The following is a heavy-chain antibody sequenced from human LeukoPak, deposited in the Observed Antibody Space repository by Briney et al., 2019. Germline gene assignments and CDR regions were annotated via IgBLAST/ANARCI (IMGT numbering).Heavy chain of an antibody. CDR3: ARIRYSSSSFPFDY. V-gene: IGHV4-59*01. CDR1: GGSISGFY. CDR2: IYYTGST. D-gene: IGHD6-6*01. Sequence: SETLSLTCTVSGGSISGFYWSWIRQPPGKGLEWIGYIYYTGSTNYNPSLKSRVTISVDTSKNQFSLKLSSVTAADTAVYYCARIRYSSSSFPFDYWGQGTLVTVSS. J-gene: IGHJ4*02.